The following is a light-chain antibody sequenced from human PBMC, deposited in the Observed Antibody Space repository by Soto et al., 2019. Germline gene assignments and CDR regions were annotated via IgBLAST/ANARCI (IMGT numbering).Light chain of an antibody. J-gene: IGKJ1*01. CDR3: HQRQSWPRT. V-gene: IGKV3D-15*01. CDR1: QSVSSY. CDR2: GAS. Sequence: EILMTQSPATLSVSPGERATLSCRASQSVSSYLAWYQQRPGLAPRLLIYGASTRTAGIPDRFTGSGSGTDFTLTISRLEPEDFAVYYCHQRQSWPRTFGQGTKVDI.